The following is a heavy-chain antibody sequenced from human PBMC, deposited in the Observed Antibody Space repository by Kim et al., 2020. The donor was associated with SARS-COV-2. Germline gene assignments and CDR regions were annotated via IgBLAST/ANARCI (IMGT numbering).Heavy chain of an antibody. CDR2: ISGSGGKT. CDR3: AKEKPYYDILTDNYSGSDAFDI. D-gene: IGHD3-9*01. V-gene: IGHV3-23*01. Sequence: GGSLRLSCAASGFTFSSYAMSWVRQAPGKGLEWVSAISGSGGKTYYADSVKGRFTISRDNSKNTLYLQMNRLRAEDTAVYFCAKEKPYYDILTDNYSGSDAFDIWGQGTMVTVSS. J-gene: IGHJ3*02. CDR1: GFTFSSYA.